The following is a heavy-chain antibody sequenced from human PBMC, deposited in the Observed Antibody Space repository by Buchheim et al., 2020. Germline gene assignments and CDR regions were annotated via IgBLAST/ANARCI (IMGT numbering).Heavy chain of an antibody. CDR3: ARDPQGGYFDY. Sequence: QVQLVQYGGGVVQPGRSLRLSCEASEYTFSSHGMQWVRQAPGKGLEWVAVIWADGVTKYYADSVKGRFTISRDISKSTLFLEMNILRGEDTAVYYCARDPQGGYFDYWGQG. CDR1: EYTFSSHG. J-gene: IGHJ4*02. D-gene: IGHD1-26*01. CDR2: IWADGVTK. V-gene: IGHV3-33*01.